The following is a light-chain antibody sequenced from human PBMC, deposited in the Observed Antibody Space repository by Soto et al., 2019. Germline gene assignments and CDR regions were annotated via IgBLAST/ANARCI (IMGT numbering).Light chain of an antibody. J-gene: IGKJ2*01. V-gene: IGKV3-20*01. CDR3: QQYGTSPPVYT. Sequence: EIVLTQSPGTLSLSPGERATLSCRVSQTVSSRYLAWYQQKPGQAPGLLIYGASNRSTGIPDRFSGSVSETDFTLTISILELEDFAVYYWQQYGTSPPVYTFGQGTKREIK. CDR1: QTVSSRY. CDR2: GAS.